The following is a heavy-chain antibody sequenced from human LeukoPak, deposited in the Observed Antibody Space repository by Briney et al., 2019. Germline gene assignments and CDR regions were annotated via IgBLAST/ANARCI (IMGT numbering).Heavy chain of an antibody. V-gene: IGHV3-53*01. CDR2: IYSGGST. D-gene: IGHD6-19*01. CDR3: ARAPPGWYTATTGNFDY. CDR1: GFTVSSNY. Sequence: GGSLRLSCAASGFTVSSNYMSWVRQAPGKGLEWVSVIYSGGSTYYADSVKGRFTISRDNSKNTLYLQMNSLRAEDTAVYYCARAPPGWYTATTGNFDYWGQGTLVTVSS. J-gene: IGHJ4*02.